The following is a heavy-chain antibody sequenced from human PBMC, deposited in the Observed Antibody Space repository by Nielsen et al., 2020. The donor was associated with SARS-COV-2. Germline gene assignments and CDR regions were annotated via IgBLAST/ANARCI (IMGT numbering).Heavy chain of an antibody. CDR2: IKSKTDGGTT. V-gene: IGHV3-15*01. CDR3: VTDRRVVGADTDC. J-gene: IGHJ4*02. Sequence: GESLKISCAASGFTFSNASMSWVRQAPGKGLEWVGRIKSKTDGGTTDYAAPAKGRFTISRDDSKNTLYLQMNSLNTEDTAVYYCVTDRRVVGADTDCWGLGTLVTVSS. D-gene: IGHD1-26*01. CDR1: GFTFSNAS.